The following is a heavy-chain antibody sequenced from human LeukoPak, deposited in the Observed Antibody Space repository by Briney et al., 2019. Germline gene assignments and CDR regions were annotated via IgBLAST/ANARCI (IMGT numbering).Heavy chain of an antibody. CDR3: AKRGVVIRVILVGFYKEAYYFDS. Sequence: VGSLRLSCAVSGITLSNYGMSWVRKAPGKGLEWVAGMSGRGGGTNYADSVKGRFTVSRDNSKNTLYLQMKSMRAEDTAVYFCAKRGVVIRVILVGFYKEAYYFDSWGQGALVTVSS. D-gene: IGHD3-22*01. J-gene: IGHJ4*02. V-gene: IGHV3-23*01. CDR2: MSGRGGGT. CDR1: GITLSNYG.